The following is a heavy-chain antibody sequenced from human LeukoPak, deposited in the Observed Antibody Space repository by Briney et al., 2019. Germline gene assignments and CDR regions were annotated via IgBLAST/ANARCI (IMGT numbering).Heavy chain of an antibody. D-gene: IGHD6-6*01. CDR3: ARSKSSSSPNFDY. J-gene: IGHJ4*02. V-gene: IGHV3-23*01. Sequence: GGSLRLSCAASGFTFSSYAMSWVRQAPGKGLERVSAISGSGGSTYYADSVKGRFSISRDNSKNTLYLQMNSLRAEDTAVYYCARSKSSSSPNFDYWGQGTLVTVSS. CDR2: ISGSGGST. CDR1: GFTFSSYA.